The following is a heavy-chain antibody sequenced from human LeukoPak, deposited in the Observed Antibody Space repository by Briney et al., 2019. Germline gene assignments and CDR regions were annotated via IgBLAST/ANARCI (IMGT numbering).Heavy chain of an antibody. CDR2: IGSSGTTF. J-gene: IGHJ5*02. CDR1: GFTFSDYE. D-gene: IGHD2-2*01. Sequence: GGSLRLSCAASGFTFSDYEMNWVRQAPGKGLEWVSYIGSSGTTFYYADSVKGRFTISRDNAKNSLYLQMNSLRAEDTAVYYCARDGAQYCSRTSCFRADWFDPWGQGTLVTVFS. V-gene: IGHV3-48*03. CDR3: ARDGAQYCSRTSCFRADWFDP.